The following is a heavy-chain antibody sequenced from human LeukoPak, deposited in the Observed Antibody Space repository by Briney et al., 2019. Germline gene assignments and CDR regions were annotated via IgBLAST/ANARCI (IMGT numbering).Heavy chain of an antibody. D-gene: IGHD1-26*01. CDR1: GGSISSGDYY. J-gene: IGHJ6*03. CDR3: ARGLSSPAGKYYYYYMDV. Sequence: SETLSLTCTVSGGSISSGDYYWSWIRQPPGKGLEWIGYIYYSGSTYYNPSLKSRVTISVDTSKNQFSLKLSSVTAADTAVYYCARGLSSPAGKYYYYYMDVWGKGTTVTVSS. V-gene: IGHV4-30-4*08. CDR2: IYYSGST.